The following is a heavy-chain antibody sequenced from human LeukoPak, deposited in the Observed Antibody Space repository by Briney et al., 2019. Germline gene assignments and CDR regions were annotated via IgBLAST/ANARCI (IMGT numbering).Heavy chain of an antibody. Sequence: PGGSLRLSCAASGFTVSSNYMSWVRQAPGKGLEWVSVIYSGGSTYYADSVKGRFTISRDNSKNTLYLQMNSLRAEDTAVYYCARESSGLTAYYYGMDVWSQGTTVTVSS. CDR1: GFTVSSNY. D-gene: IGHD6-19*01. CDR3: ARESSGLTAYYYGMDV. V-gene: IGHV3-66*01. CDR2: IYSGGST. J-gene: IGHJ6*02.